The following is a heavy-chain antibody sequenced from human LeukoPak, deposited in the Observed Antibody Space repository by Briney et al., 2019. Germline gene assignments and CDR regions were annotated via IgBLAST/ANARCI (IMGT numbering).Heavy chain of an antibody. D-gene: IGHD3-10*01. CDR2: TYYRSNWRE. J-gene: IGHJ4*02. CDR1: GDSVSSNDAA. Sequence: SQTLSLICAISGDSVSSNDAAWNWIRQSPSRGLEWLGRTYYRSNWREDYAVSVRSRITINPDTSKNQFSLQLNYVTPEDTAVYYCARETTWIRGVINPLDYWSQGTLVTVSS. V-gene: IGHV6-1*01. CDR3: ARETTWIRGVINPLDY.